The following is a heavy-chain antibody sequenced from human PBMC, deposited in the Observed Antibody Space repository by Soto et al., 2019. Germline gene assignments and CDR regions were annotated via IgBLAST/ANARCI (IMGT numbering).Heavy chain of an antibody. V-gene: IGHV2-70*11. Sequence: SGPTLVNPTQTLTLTCTFSGFSLSTSGMCVSWIRQPPGKALEWLARIDWDDDKYYSTSLKTRLTISKDTSKNQVVLTMTNMDPVDTATYYCARGFVGYCSSTSCYNREVFDYWGQGTLVTVSS. CDR1: GFSLSTSGMC. J-gene: IGHJ4*02. CDR2: IDWDDDK. CDR3: ARGFVGYCSSTSCYNREVFDY. D-gene: IGHD2-2*02.